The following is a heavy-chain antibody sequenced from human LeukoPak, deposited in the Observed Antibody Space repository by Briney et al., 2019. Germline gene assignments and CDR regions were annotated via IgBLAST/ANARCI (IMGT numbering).Heavy chain of an antibody. D-gene: IGHD4-23*01. CDR2: IRYDGSNK. J-gene: IGHJ6*03. V-gene: IGHV3-30*02. Sequence: PGGSLRLSCAASGFTFSSYGMHWVRQAPGKGLEWVAFIRYDGSNKYYADSVKGRFTISRDNSKNTLYLQMNSLRAEDTAVYYCAKTPVNSVYYMDVWGKGTTVTISS. CDR1: GFTFSSYG. CDR3: AKTPVNSVYYMDV.